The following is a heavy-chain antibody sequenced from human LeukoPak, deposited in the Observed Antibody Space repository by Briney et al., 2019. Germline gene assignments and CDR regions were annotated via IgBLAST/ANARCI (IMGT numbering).Heavy chain of an antibody. CDR2: ISGAGGST. D-gene: IGHD1-1*01. V-gene: IGHV3-23*01. CDR1: GFTFSSYA. J-gene: IGHJ4*02. Sequence: GGSLRLSCAASGFTFSSYAMSWVRQAPGKGLGWVSGISGAGGSTYYADSVKGRFTISRDNSKDTLYLQMNSLRAEDTAIYYCVKLRTGTATNFDYWGQGTQVTVSS. CDR3: VKLRTGTATNFDY.